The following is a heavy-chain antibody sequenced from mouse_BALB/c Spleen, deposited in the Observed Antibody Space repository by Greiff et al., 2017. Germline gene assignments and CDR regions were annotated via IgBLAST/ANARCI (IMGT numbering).Heavy chain of an antibody. Sequence: VQGVESGPGLVAPSQSLSITCTVSGFSLSRYSVHWVRQPPGKGLEWLGMIWGGGSTDYNSALKSRLSISKDNSKSQVFLKMNSLQTDDTAMYYCARNGEVRDAMDYWGQGTSVTVSS. CDR1: GFSLSRYS. J-gene: IGHJ4*01. V-gene: IGHV2-6-4*01. CDR3: ARNGEVRDAMDY. CDR2: IWGGGST. D-gene: IGHD2-14*01.